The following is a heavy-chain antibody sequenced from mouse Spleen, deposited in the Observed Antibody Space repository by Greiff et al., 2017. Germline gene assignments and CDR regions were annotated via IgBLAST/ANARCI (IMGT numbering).Heavy chain of an antibody. CDR3: ARYPFYDEFSYYYAMDY. CDR2: INPSTGYT. CDR1: GYTFTSYW. V-gene: IGHV1-7*01. J-gene: IGHJ4*01. Sequence: QVQLQHGAELAKPGASVKMSCKASGYTFTSYWTHWVKQRPGQGLEWIGYINPSTGYTEYNQKFRDKATLTADKSSSTAYMQLSSLTSEDSAVYYCARYPFYDEFSYYYAMDYWGQGTSVTVSS. D-gene: IGHD2-12*01.